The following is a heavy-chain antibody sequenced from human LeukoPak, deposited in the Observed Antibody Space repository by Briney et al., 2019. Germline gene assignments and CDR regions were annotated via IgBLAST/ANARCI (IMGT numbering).Heavy chain of an antibody. CDR3: ARAKSVAGTSKINWFDP. D-gene: IGHD6-19*01. CDR1: GGSISSSSYY. V-gene: IGHV4-31*03. CDR2: IYYSGST. J-gene: IGHJ5*02. Sequence: SETLSLTCTVSGGSISSSSYYWGWIRQPPGKGLEWIGYIYYSGSTYYNPSLKSRVTISVDTSKNQFSLKLSSVTAADTAVYYCARAKSVAGTSKINWFDPWGQGTLVTVSS.